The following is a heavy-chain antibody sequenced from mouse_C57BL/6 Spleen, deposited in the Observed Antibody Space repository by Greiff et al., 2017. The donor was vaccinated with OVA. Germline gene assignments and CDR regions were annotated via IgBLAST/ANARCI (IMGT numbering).Heavy chain of an antibody. CDR2: INPSSGYT. CDR1: GYTFTSYT. CDR3: ARGRTWFAY. V-gene: IGHV1-4*01. J-gene: IGHJ3*01. Sequence: VKLQQSGAELARPGASVKMSCKASGYTFTSYTMHWVKQRPGQGLEWIGYINPSSGYTKYNQKFKDKATLTADKSSSTAYMQLSSLTSEDSAVYYCARGRTWFAYWGQGTLVTVSA.